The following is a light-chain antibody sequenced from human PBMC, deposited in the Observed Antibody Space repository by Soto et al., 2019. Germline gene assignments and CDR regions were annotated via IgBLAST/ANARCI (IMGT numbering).Light chain of an antibody. Sequence: EIMMTQSPATLSVSPGERATLSFRASQSVSSHLAWYQQKPGQAPRLLIYDASKRPTGIPARFSGSGSGTDFTLTTSSLEPEDFAVYYCQQRSDRLPITFGQGTRLEI. CDR1: QSVSSH. CDR3: QQRSDRLPIT. V-gene: IGKV3-11*01. J-gene: IGKJ5*01. CDR2: DAS.